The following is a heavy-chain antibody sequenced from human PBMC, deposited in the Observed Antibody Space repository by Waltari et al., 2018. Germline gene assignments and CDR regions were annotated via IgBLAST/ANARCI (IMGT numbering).Heavy chain of an antibody. CDR3: ARSKTSYSSSPADY. CDR2: LNPNSGVT. CDR1: GYTFTGCY. D-gene: IGHD6-6*01. V-gene: IGHV1-2*02. J-gene: IGHJ4*02. Sequence: QVELVQSGAEVKKPGASVKVSCKASGYTFTGCYMHWGRQAPGQGLEWMGWLNPNSGVTKYAQKFQGRVTMTRDTSISTAYMELSRLTSDDTAVYYCARSKTSYSSSPADYWGQGTLVTVSS.